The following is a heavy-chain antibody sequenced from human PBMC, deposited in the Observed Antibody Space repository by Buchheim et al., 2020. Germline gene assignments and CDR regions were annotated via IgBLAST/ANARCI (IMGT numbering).Heavy chain of an antibody. V-gene: IGHV3-30-3*01. CDR1: GFTFSSYA. Sequence: QVQLVESGGGVVQPGRSLRLSCAASGFTFSSYAMHWVRQAPGKGLEWVAVISYDGSNKYYADSVKGRFTISRDNAKNTLYLQMNSLRAEDTAVYYCARSNYGSGSSHYYYGMDVWGQGTT. J-gene: IGHJ6*02. CDR2: ISYDGSNK. CDR3: ARSNYGSGSSHYYYGMDV. D-gene: IGHD3-10*01.